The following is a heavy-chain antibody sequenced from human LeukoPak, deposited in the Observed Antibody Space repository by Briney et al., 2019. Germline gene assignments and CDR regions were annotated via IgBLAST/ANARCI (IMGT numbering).Heavy chain of an antibody. CDR1: GGSISSSNW. J-gene: IGHJ4*02. CDR3: ARIGYSSSFVPPKSASPIEQWGSVVYYYFDY. CDR2: IYHSGST. D-gene: IGHD6-13*01. V-gene: IGHV4-4*02. Sequence: KPSETLSLTCTVSGGSISSSNWWSWVRQPPGKGLEWIGEIYHSGSTNYNPSLKSRVTISVDKSKNQFSLKLSSVTAADTAVYYCARIGYSSSFVPPKSASPIEQWGSVVYYYFDYWGQGTLVTVSS.